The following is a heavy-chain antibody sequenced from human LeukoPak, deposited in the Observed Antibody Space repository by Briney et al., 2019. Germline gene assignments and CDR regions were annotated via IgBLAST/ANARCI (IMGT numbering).Heavy chain of an antibody. J-gene: IGHJ4*02. CDR3: ANESPFLDY. CDR1: GFTFNSFA. Sequence: GGSLRLSCAASGFTFNSFAMSWVRQAPGKGLEWVSVISGSGGSTYYADSVKGRFTISRDSSKTTLYLQMNSLRVEDTAVYYCANESPFLDYWGQGTLVTVSS. CDR2: ISGSGGST. V-gene: IGHV3-23*01.